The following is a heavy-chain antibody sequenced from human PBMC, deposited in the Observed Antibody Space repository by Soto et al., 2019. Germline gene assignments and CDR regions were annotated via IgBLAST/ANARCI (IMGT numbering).Heavy chain of an antibody. CDR3: ARDRYSSGWYDLDY. J-gene: IGHJ4*02. CDR2: IWYDGSNK. CDR1: GFTFSSYG. Sequence: GGSLRLSCAASGFTFSSYGMHWVRQAPGKGLEWVAVIWYDGSNKYYADSVKGRFTISRDNSKNTLYLQVNSLRAEDTAVYYCARDRYSSGWYDLDYWGQGTLVTVS. V-gene: IGHV3-33*01. D-gene: IGHD6-19*01.